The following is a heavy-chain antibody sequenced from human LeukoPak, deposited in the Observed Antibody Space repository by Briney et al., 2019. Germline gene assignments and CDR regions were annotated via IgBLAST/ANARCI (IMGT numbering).Heavy chain of an antibody. CDR2: ISSSSPYS. V-gene: IGHV3-11*03. CDR1: GIPFSDYY. D-gene: IGHD6-13*01. J-gene: IGHJ4*02. Sequence: GGSLRLSCIGSGIPFSDYYMNWIRQAPGKGLEWISYISSSSPYSDYADSVKGRFTISRDNAKSALYLQLNSLRLEDTAVYYCAAGTAADFWGQGTLVTVSS. CDR3: AAGTAADF.